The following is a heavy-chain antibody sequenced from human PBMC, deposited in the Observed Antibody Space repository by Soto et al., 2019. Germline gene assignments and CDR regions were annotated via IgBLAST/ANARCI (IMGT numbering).Heavy chain of an antibody. Sequence: PSETLSLTCAVYGGSFSGYYWSWIRQPPGKGLEWIGEINHSGSTNYNPSLKSRVTISVDTSKNQFSLKLSSVTAADTAVYYCAFFVCHDSSPDVFDFCGQRSLVPVSA. V-gene: IGHV4-34*01. CDR1: GGSFSGYY. CDR2: INHSGST. J-gene: IGHJ4*02. CDR3: AFFVCHDSSPDVFDF. D-gene: IGHD6-13*01.